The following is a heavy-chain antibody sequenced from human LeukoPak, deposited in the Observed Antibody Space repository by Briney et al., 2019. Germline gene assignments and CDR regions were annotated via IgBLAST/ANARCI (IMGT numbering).Heavy chain of an antibody. D-gene: IGHD1-26*01. Sequence: GESLRLSCAASRFTFSKYAMHWVRQTPGKGREWGAPIWNDGSDENYAASVQGRFTISSEHSKNTLYLQMNRLRAEDTGVYFRAFKIGRSQGAFVIRGRGTIITVSS. V-gene: IGHV3-33*01. CDR1: RFTFSKYA. J-gene: IGHJ3*02. CDR3: AFKIGRSQGAFVI. CDR2: IWNDGSDE.